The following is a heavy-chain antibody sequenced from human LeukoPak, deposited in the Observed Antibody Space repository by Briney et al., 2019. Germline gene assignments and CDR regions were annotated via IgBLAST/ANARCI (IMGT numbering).Heavy chain of an antibody. CDR2: IRYDGSNK. D-gene: IGHD3/OR15-3a*01. J-gene: IGHJ4*02. CDR3: ANTPWNTETALAC. V-gene: IGHV3-30*02. Sequence: GGSLRLSCAASGFTFSSYGMHWGRQAPGEGLEWVAFIRYDGSNKYYADSVKGRFTISRDNSKNTLYLQMNSLRAEDTAVYYCANTPWNTETALACWGQGTLVTVSS. CDR1: GFTFSSYG.